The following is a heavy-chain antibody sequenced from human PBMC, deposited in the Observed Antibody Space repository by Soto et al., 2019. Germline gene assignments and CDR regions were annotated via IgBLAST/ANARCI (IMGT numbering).Heavy chain of an antibody. D-gene: IGHD1-1*01. V-gene: IGHV3-21*01. CDR3: AMAASTGVPYDY. CDR2: ITRDSKHT. CDR1: GVSFNNYA. Sequence: PGGSLILSCAASGVSFNNYAMNWVREAAGKGLEWVSSITRDSKHTYYADSVKGRFTISRDNAKNSLYLHMDSLRAEDTALYYCAMAASTGVPYDYWGQGTLVTVSS. J-gene: IGHJ4*02.